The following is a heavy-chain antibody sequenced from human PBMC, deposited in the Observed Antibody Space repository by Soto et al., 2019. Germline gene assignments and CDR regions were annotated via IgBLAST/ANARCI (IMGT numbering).Heavy chain of an antibody. J-gene: IGHJ6*02. Sequence: GASVKVSCKASGYTFTSYYMHWVRQAPGQGLEWMGIINPSGGGTSYAQKFQGRVTMTRDTSTSTVYMELSSLRSEDTAVYYCARNPAGEVDPYYYYYYGMDVWGQGTTVTVSS. CDR2: INPSGGGT. V-gene: IGHV1-46*01. CDR1: GYTFTSYY. CDR3: ARNPAGEVDPYYYYYYGMDV. D-gene: IGHD2-21*01.